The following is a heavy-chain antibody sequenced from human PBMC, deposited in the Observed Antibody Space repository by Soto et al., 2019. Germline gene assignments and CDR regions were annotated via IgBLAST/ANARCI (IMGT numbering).Heavy chain of an antibody. Sequence: VGSLRLSCAISGFSVSSNYLSWVRQAPGKGLEWVSVHYSGGSTYYADSVQGRFTISRDKSNNTLYLQMRRVRAEDTAVYFCARHRHPRGTVGATSPLDPWAQGTQVTVSS. CDR3: ARHRHPRGTVGATSPLDP. D-gene: IGHD1-26*01. CDR1: GFSVSSNY. V-gene: IGHV3-53*01. CDR2: HYSGGST. J-gene: IGHJ5*02.